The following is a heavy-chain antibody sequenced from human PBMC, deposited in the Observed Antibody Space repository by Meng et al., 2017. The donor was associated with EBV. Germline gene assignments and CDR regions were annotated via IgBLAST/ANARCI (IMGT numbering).Heavy chain of an antibody. D-gene: IGHD6-19*01. CDR2: INPNSGGT. Sequence: QVQLVQAGVEVKKPGASLKVSCKASGYTFTGYYMHWVRQAPGQGLEWMGRINPNSGGTNYAQKFQGRVTMTRDTSISTAYMELSRLRSDDTAVYYCARVGIAVAGTGDYWGQGTLVTVSS. CDR1: GYTFTGYY. V-gene: IGHV1-2*06. J-gene: IGHJ4*02. CDR3: ARVGIAVAGTGDY.